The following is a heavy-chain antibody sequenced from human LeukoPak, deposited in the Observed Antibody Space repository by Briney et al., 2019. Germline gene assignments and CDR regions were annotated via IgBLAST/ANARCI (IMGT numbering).Heavy chain of an antibody. Sequence: GGSLRLSCAASGFTFSSYWMHCVRQAPGKGLVWVSRINSDGSTTNYADSVKGRFTISRDNAKNTLYLQMNSLRAEDTAVYYCTKNSDTSIYLRWFDPWGQGTLVTVSS. CDR1: GFTFSSYW. D-gene: IGHD3-22*01. J-gene: IGHJ5*02. V-gene: IGHV3-74*01. CDR3: TKNSDTSIYLRWFDP. CDR2: INSDGSTT.